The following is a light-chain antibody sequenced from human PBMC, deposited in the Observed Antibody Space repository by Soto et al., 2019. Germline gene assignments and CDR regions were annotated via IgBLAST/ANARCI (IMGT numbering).Light chain of an antibody. CDR1: QSISSW. CDR3: QQYHSHSLT. CDR2: LAS. J-gene: IGKJ4*01. V-gene: IGKV1-5*03. Sequence: DIPMTQSPSTLSASVGDRVTITCRASQSISSWLAWYQQKPGKAPKLLIFLASSLESGVASRFSGSGSGTEFTLTISSLQPDDFGTYYCQQYHSHSLTFGGGTKVEIK.